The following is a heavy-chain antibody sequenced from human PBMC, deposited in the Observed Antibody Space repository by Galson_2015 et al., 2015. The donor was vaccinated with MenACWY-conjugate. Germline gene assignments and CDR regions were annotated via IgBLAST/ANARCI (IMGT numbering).Heavy chain of an antibody. D-gene: IGHD6-6*01. J-gene: IGHJ6*02. CDR1: GFTFSNAW. Sequence: LRLSCAASGFTFSNAWMSWVRQAPGKGLEWVGRIKSKTDGGTTDYAAPVKGRFTISRDDSKNTLYLQMNSLKTEDTAVYYCTTEYSSSSYYYYGMDVWGQGTTVTVSS. CDR2: IKSKTDGGTT. CDR3: TTEYSSSSYYYYGMDV. V-gene: IGHV3-15*01.